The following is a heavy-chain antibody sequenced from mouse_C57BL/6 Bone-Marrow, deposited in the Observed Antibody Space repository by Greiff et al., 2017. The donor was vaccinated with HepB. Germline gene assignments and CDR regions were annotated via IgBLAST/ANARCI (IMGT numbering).Heavy chain of an antibody. Sequence: EVQLQQSGPGLVKPSQTVFLTCTVTGISITTGNYRWSWIRQFPGNKLEWIGYIYYSGTITYNPSLTSRTTITRDTPKNQFFLEMNSLTAEDTATYYCARESDPGYIDVWGTGTTVTVSS. J-gene: IGHJ1*03. V-gene: IGHV3-5*01. CDR2: IYYSGTI. CDR3: ARESDPGYIDV. CDR1: GISITTGNYR.